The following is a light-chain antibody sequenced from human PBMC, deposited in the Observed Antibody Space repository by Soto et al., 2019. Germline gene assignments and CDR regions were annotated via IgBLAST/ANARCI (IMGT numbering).Light chain of an antibody. CDR2: SAS. CDR1: QALSNY. V-gene: IGKV1-9*01. Sequence: DIQLTQSPSVLSASVGDTVTITCRASQALSNYLAWYQQKPGKAPDLLIYSASTLQSGVPSRFSGSASGTEFTLTISSLQPEDLASYYCLQDHSYPWTFGQGTKVEI. J-gene: IGKJ1*01. CDR3: LQDHSYPWT.